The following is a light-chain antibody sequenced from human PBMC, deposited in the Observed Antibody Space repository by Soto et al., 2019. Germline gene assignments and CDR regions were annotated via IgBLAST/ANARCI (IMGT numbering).Light chain of an antibody. V-gene: IGLV2-14*03. CDR3: TSWTTSPTMI. J-gene: IGLJ2*01. CDR1: SSDIGAYHF. Sequence: QSALTQPASVSGSPGQSITISCTGTSSDIGAYHFVSWYQQHPGKAPKLMLYDVNIRPSGVSNRFSGSKSGNTASLTISGLQAEDEADYYCTSWTTSPTMIFGGGTKLTVL. CDR2: DVN.